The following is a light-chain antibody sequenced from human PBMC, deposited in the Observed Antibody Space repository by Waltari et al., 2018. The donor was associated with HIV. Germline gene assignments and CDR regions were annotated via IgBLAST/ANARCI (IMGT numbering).Light chain of an antibody. Sequence: DIMMTQSPESLAVSLGERATINCTSSQSVLYRSNSKNYLAWFQQKPGQPPKLLIYWASTRESGVPDRFSGSGSGTDFTLTISSLQAEDVALYYCQQYYIAPFTFGPGTRVDLK. CDR1: QSVLYRSNSKNY. V-gene: IGKV4-1*01. CDR2: WAS. J-gene: IGKJ3*01. CDR3: QQYYIAPFT.